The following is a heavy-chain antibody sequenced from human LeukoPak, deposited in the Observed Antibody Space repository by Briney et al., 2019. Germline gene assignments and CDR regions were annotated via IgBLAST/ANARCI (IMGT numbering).Heavy chain of an antibody. CDR3: ARVRYYDILTGYTIWAYYFDY. CDR1: GGSISSGGYY. CDR2: IYYSGST. D-gene: IGHD3-9*01. V-gene: IGHV4-39*07. J-gene: IGHJ4*02. Sequence: SQTLSLTCTVSGGSISSGGYYWGWIRQPPGKGLEWIGSIYYSGSTYYNPSLKSRVTISVDTSKNQFSLKLSSVTAADTAVYYCARVRYYDILTGYTIWAYYFDYWGQGTLVTVSS.